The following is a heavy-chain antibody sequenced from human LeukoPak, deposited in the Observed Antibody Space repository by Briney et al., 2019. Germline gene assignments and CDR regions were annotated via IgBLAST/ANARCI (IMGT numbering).Heavy chain of an antibody. V-gene: IGHV5-51*01. Sequence: GESLKISCKGSGYSFTSYWIGWVRQMPGKGLEWMGIIYPGDSDTRYSPSFQGQVTISADKSISTAYLQWSSLKASDTATYYCARRRGGYCSGGSCYWFDPWGQGTLVTVSS. CDR1: GYSFTSYW. CDR3: ARRRGGYCSGGSCYWFDP. CDR2: IYPGDSDT. J-gene: IGHJ5*02. D-gene: IGHD2-15*01.